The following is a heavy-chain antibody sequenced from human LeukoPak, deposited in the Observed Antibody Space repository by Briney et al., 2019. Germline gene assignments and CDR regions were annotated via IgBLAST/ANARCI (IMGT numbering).Heavy chain of an antibody. Sequence: PSETLSLTCNVSGGSISSSSHYWGWIRQPPGKGRGWIGSIYYSGSTYYNPSLKSRVTISVDTSKKQSSLTLSSVTAADTAVYYCARVLPYCGGDCYPGTFDYWGQGTLVTVSS. CDR1: GGSISSSSHY. V-gene: IGHV4-39*07. J-gene: IGHJ4*02. CDR2: IYYSGST. D-gene: IGHD2-21*01. CDR3: ARVLPYCGGDCYPGTFDY.